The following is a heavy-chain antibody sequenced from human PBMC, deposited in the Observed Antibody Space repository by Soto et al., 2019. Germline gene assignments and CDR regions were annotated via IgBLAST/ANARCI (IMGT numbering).Heavy chain of an antibody. V-gene: IGHV1-3*01. J-gene: IGHJ6*02. Sequence: ASVKVSCKASGYTFTSYAMHWVRQAPGQRLEWMGWINAGNGNTKYSQKFRGRVTITRDTSASTAYMELSSLRSEDTAVYYCARVLAENYYYGMDVWGQGTTVTVSS. CDR1: GYTFTSYA. CDR2: INAGNGNT. CDR3: ARVLAENYYYGMDV. D-gene: IGHD6-19*01.